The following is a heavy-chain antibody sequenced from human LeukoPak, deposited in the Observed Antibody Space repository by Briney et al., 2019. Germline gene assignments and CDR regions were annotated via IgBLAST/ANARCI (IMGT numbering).Heavy chain of an antibody. D-gene: IGHD1-1*01. V-gene: IGHV4-31*03. Sequence: SETLSLTCTVSGASISGGGYYWSWIRQQPGKGLEWIGYSHYSGTSYYSTSLKSRIAISIDTSKNQFSLKLSSVTAADTAVYYCARDGPTSVLWGQGTLVTVSS. CDR2: SHYSGTS. CDR3: ARDGPTSVL. CDR1: GASISGGGYY. J-gene: IGHJ4*02.